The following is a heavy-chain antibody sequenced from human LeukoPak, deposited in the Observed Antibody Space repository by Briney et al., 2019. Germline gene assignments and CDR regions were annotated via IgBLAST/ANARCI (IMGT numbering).Heavy chain of an antibody. Sequence: GGSLRLSCGASGFTFSSYSMNWVRQAPGKGLEWVSAISGSGGSTYYADSVKGRFTISRDNSKNTLYLQMNSLRAEDTAVYYCAKDLMVYARKHAFYIWGQGTMVTVSS. CDR2: ISGSGGST. CDR1: GFTFSSYS. D-gene: IGHD2-8*01. J-gene: IGHJ3*02. CDR3: AKDLMVYARKHAFYI. V-gene: IGHV3-23*01.